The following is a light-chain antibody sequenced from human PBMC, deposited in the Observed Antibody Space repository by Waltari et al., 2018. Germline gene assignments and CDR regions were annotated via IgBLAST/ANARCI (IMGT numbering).Light chain of an antibody. CDR3: QQYGSSPT. J-gene: IGKJ1*01. CDR2: DAS. Sequence: EIVLTQSPDTLSLSPGERATLSCRAGQSVTYNSLAWYQQKPGQAPRLLIYDASSRATGIPDRFSGSGSGTDFTLTISRLEPDDFAMYYCQQYGSSPTFGQGTKVDVK. CDR1: QSVTYNS. V-gene: IGKV3-20*01.